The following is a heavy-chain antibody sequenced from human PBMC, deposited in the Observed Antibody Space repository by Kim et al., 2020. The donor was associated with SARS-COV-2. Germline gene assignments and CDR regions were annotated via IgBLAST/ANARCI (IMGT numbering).Heavy chain of an antibody. V-gene: IGHV4-39*01. CDR1: GGSISSSSYY. Sequence: SETLSLTCTVSGGSISSSSYYWGWIRQPPGKGLEWIGSIYYSGSTYYNPSLKSRVTISVDTSKNQFCLKLSSVTAADTAVYYCARHPVAYYDILTGYYVPRYFDYWGQGTLVTVSS. J-gene: IGHJ4*02. CDR2: IYYSGST. CDR3: ARHPVAYYDILTGYYVPRYFDY. D-gene: IGHD3-9*01.